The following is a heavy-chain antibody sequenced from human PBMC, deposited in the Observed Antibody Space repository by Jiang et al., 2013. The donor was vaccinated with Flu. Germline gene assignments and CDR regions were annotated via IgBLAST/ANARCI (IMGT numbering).Heavy chain of an antibody. CDR3: ARGGRADYGGNSAVDY. J-gene: IGHJ4*02. V-gene: IGHV1-2*04. CDR1: GYTFTGYY. D-gene: IGHD4-23*01. CDR2: INPNSGGT. Sequence: VQLVESGAEVKKPGASVKVSCKASGYTFTGYYMHWVRQAPGQGLEWMGWINPNSGGTNYAQKFQGWVTMTRDTSISTAYMELSRLRSDDTAVYYCARGGRADYGGNSAVDYWGQGTLVTVSS.